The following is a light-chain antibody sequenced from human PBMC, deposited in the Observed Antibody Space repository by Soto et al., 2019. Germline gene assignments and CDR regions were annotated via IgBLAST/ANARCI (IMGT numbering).Light chain of an antibody. V-gene: IGKV1-5*01. J-gene: IGKJ3*01. CDR2: DAS. Sequence: DIQMTQSPSTLSASVGDRVTITCRASQSISSWLAWYQQKPGKAPKLLIYDASSLESGVPSRFSGSGSGTEFTLTISSLQTEDFATYFCHQAGTFPFTFGPGTKVDIK. CDR1: QSISSW. CDR3: HQAGTFPFT.